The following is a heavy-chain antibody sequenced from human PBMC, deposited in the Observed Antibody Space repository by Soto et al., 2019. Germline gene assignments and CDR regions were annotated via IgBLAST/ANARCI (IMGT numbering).Heavy chain of an antibody. CDR3: ANVRAGG. V-gene: IGHV3-74*01. CDR1: GFTFSSFW. J-gene: IGHJ4*02. Sequence: EVPLVESGGGLVQPGGSLRLSCAASGFTFSSFWMHWVRQAPGKGLVWVSRINKDGTATFYADSVKGRFTISRDNAKNTLYMQMNSLRVDDPAVYFCANVRAGGWGQGTLVTVSS. D-gene: IGHD3-10*01. CDR2: INKDGTAT.